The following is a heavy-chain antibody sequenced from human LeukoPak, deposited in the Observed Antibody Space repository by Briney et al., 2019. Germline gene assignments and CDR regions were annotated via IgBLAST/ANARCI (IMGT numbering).Heavy chain of an antibody. J-gene: IGHJ4*02. CDR2: INSDGSVT. Sequence: GGSLRLSCAASGFTFSTYWMHWVRQAPGKGLVWVSRINSDGSVTNYADSVKGRFTIPIDSAKNTLYLQMNSLSAEDTAVYYCARARGNNYGFFDYWGQGILVTVSS. V-gene: IGHV3-74*01. CDR1: GFTFSTYW. CDR3: ARARGNNYGFFDY. D-gene: IGHD3/OR15-3a*01.